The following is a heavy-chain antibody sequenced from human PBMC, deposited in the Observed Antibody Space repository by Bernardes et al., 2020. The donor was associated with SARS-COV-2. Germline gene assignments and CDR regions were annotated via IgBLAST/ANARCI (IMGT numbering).Heavy chain of an antibody. D-gene: IGHD6-25*01. CDR2: ISHDGNNP. CDR1: AFTLSGSP. J-gene: IGHJ4*02. CDR3: AREGSRSGRNGRFDL. V-gene: IGHV3-30*04. Sequence: GGSLRLSCAGSAFTLSGSPMHWVRQTPGKGLEWVAVISHDGNNPYYPDTGKGRFTISRDNSKNMLYLQMNSVRAEDTAVYYCAREGSRSGRNGRFDLWGQGTLITVSS.